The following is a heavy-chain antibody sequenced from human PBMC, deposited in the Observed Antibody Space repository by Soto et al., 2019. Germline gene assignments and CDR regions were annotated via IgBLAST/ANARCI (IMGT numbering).Heavy chain of an antibody. CDR3: ARDLSYGDFVFDY. J-gene: IGHJ4*02. CDR1: GGSISSYY. Sequence: SETLSLTCTVSGGSISSYYWSWIRQPPGKGLEWIGYIYYSGSTNYNPSLKSRVTISVDTSKNQFSLKLSSVTAADTAVYYCARDLSYGDFVFDYWGQGTLVTVSS. D-gene: IGHD4-17*01. V-gene: IGHV4-59*01. CDR2: IYYSGST.